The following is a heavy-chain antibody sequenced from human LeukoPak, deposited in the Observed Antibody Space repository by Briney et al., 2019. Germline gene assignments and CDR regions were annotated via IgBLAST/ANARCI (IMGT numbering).Heavy chain of an antibody. V-gene: IGHV1-69*04. CDR3: ARDGVLLWFGELLHNWFDP. D-gene: IGHD3-10*01. CDR1: GGTFSSYA. J-gene: IGHJ5*02. Sequence: ASVKVSCKASGGTFSSYAISWVRQAPGQGLEWMGRIIPILGIANYAQKFQGRVTITADESTSTAYMELSSLRSEDTAVYYCARDGVLLWFGELLHNWFDPWGQGTLVTVSS. CDR2: IIPILGIA.